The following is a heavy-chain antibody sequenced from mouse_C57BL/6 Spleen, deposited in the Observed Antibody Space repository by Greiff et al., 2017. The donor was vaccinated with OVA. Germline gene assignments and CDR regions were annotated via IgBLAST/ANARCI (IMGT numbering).Heavy chain of an antibody. V-gene: IGHV14-1*01. CDR2: IDPGDGDT. CDR1: GFNIKDYS. D-gene: IGHD3-2*02. Sequence: VQLQQSEAELVRPGASVKLSCTASGFNIKDYSMHWVKQRPEQGLEWIGKIDPGDGDTEYAPKFQGKATMTADTSSNTAYLQLSSLTSEDTAVYYVTSGSAGYVNYAMDYWGQGTSVTVSS. CDR3: TSGSAGYVNYAMDY. J-gene: IGHJ4*01.